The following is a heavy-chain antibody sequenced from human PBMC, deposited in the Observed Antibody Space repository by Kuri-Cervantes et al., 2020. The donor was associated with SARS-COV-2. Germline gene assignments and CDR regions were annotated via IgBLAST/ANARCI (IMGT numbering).Heavy chain of an antibody. CDR1: GGSFSDYY. D-gene: IGHD3-10*01. Sequence: SETLSLTCAVYGGSFSDYYWSWVRQPPGKGLEWIGRIYTSGSTNYNPSLKSRVTMSVDTSKNQFSLKLSSVTAADTAVYYCARGPPLFPALMVRGVIYDYWGQGTLVTVSS. CDR2: IYTSGST. CDR3: ARGPPLFPALMVRGVIYDY. V-gene: IGHV4-59*10. J-gene: IGHJ4*02.